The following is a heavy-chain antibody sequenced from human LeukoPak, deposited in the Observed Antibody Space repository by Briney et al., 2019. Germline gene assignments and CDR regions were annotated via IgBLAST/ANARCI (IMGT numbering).Heavy chain of an antibody. J-gene: IGHJ4*02. V-gene: IGHV1-69*13. CDR3: ASAHYYDSSGHV. D-gene: IGHD3-22*01. Sequence: SVKVSCKASGGTFSSYAISWVRQAPGQGREWMGGIIPIFGTANYAQKFQGRVTITADESTSTAYMELSRLRSEDTAVYYCASAHYYDSSGHVWGQGTLVTVSS. CDR1: GGTFSSYA. CDR2: IIPIFGTA.